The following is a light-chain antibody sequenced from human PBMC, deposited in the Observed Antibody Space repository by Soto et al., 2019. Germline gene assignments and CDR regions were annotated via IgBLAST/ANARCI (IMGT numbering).Light chain of an antibody. V-gene: IGLV1-44*01. CDR3: PTWDERLNGWV. J-gene: IGLJ3*02. CDR2: SND. CDR1: RSNIGYNG. Sequence: QSVLSQPPSASGTSGQRVTISCSGSRSNIGYNGVQWFQQQDPITTPKLLIYSNDHRPSGVPDRFSGSKSGTSASLASSGLQSGDEAYYYWPTWDERLNGWVFGGGTKLTVL.